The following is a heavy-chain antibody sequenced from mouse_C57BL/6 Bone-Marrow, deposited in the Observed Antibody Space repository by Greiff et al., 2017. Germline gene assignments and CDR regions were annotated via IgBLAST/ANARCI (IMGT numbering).Heavy chain of an antibody. CDR1: GFTFNTYA. D-gene: IGHD1-1*01. J-gene: IGHJ1*03. CDR2: IRSKSSNYAT. V-gene: IGHV10-3*01. CDR3: VRDTYGSSDWYFDV. Sequence: EVQGVESGGGLVQPKGSLKLSCAASGFTFNTYAMHWVRQAPGKGLEWVARIRSKSSNYATYYADSVKDRFTISRDDSQSMLYLQMNNLKTEDTAMYYCVRDTYGSSDWYFDVWGTGTTVTVSS.